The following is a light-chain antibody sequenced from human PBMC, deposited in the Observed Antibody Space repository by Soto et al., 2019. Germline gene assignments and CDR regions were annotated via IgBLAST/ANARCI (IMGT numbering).Light chain of an antibody. CDR1: QSVSDNY. CDR2: GAS. J-gene: IGKJ4*01. Sequence: EIVMTQSPATLSLSPGERVTLFCLASQSVSDNYLAWYQQKPGQAPRLLIYGASSRATGIPDRFSGSGSGTDFTLTISRLEPEDFAVYYCRQYGRSLGLAFGGGTKVDI. CDR3: RQYGRSLGLA. V-gene: IGKV3-20*01.